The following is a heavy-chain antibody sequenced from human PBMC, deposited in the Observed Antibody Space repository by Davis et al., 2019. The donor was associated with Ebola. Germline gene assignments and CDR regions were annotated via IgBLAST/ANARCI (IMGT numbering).Heavy chain of an antibody. CDR2: IFPGDSDT. CDR3: ARHSYNWNYRSYYYDMDV. J-gene: IGHJ6*02. D-gene: IGHD1-20*01. Sequence: KVSCKASGYSFTSYWIVWVRQMPGKGLECMGIIFPGDSDTRYSPSFQGQVTISADKSISTAYLQWSSLKASDTAMYYCARHSYNWNYRSYYYDMDVWGQGTTVTVSS. V-gene: IGHV5-51*01. CDR1: GYSFTSYW.